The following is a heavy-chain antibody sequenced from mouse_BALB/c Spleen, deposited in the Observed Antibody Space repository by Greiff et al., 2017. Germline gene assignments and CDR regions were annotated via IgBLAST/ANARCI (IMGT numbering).Heavy chain of an antibody. D-gene: IGHD1-2*01. CDR2: ISSGGSYT. CDR3: ARQITTATCFDY. Sequence: EVQVVESGGDLVKPGGSLKLSCAASGFTFSSYGMSWVRQTPDKRLEWVATISSGGSYTYYPDSVKGRFTISRDNAKNTLYLQMSSLKSEDTAMYYCARQITTATCFDYWGQGTTLTVSS. CDR1: GFTFSSYG. V-gene: IGHV5-6*01. J-gene: IGHJ2*01.